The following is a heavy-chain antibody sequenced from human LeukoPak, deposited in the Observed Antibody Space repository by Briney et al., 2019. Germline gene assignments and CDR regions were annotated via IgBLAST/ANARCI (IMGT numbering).Heavy chain of an antibody. D-gene: IGHD1-26*01. J-gene: IGHJ4*02. Sequence: SVTLSLTCTVSGYSISSGYYWGWIRQPPGKGLEWIGSIYHSGSTYYNPSLKSRVTISVDTSKNQFSLKLSSVTAADTAVYYCARGLRVGATIFDYWGQGTLVTVSS. CDR2: IYHSGST. V-gene: IGHV4-38-2*02. CDR3: ARGLRVGATIFDY. CDR1: GYSISSGYY.